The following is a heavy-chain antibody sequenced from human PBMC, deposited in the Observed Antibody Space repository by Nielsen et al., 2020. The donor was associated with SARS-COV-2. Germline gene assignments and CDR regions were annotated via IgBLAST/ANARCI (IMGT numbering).Heavy chain of an antibody. Sequence: GGSLRLSCAASGFTFSDYAMHWVRQAPGKGLEWVAFIASDGNTEYYADSVQGRFTISRDKSESTLYLQMNSLRNEDTAVYYCGRVIGYSVTWNAIDYWGQGTQVTVSS. J-gene: IGHJ4*02. CDR1: GFTFSDYA. CDR3: GRVIGYSVTWNAIDY. CDR2: IASDGNTE. V-gene: IGHV3-30*04. D-gene: IGHD5/OR15-5a*01.